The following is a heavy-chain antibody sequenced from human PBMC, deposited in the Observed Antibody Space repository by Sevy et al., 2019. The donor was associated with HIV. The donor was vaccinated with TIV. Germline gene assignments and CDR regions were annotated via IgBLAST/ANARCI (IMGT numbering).Heavy chain of an antibody. J-gene: IGHJ4*02. Sequence: GGSLRLSCAASGFTFSSYGMHWVRQAPGKGLEWVAFIRYDGSNKYYADSVKGRFTISRDNSKNTLYLQMNSLRAEDTAVYYCAKDRSWFGEREYYFDYWGQGTLVTVSS. CDR1: GFTFSSYG. CDR3: AKDRSWFGEREYYFDY. D-gene: IGHD3-10*01. CDR2: IRYDGSNK. V-gene: IGHV3-30*02.